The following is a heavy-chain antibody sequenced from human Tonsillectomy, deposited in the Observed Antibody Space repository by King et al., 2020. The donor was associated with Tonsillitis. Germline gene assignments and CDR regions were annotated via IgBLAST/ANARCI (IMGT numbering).Heavy chain of an antibody. Sequence: VQLVESGGGLDKPGGSLRLSCAASAFTFSDYYMTWIRQAPGKGLEWVSYISSRGTTIYYADAVKGRFTISRHNAKNSLYLQMNSLRAEDTAVYYCARVGNFDSSLYFDYWGQGTLVTAPS. J-gene: IGHJ4*02. D-gene: IGHD3-9*01. CDR1: AFTFSDYY. CDR2: ISSRGTTI. CDR3: ARVGNFDSSLYFDY. V-gene: IGHV3-11*01.